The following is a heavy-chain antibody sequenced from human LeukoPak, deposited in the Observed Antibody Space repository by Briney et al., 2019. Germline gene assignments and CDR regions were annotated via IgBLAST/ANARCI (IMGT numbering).Heavy chain of an antibody. V-gene: IGHV3-48*04. J-gene: IGHJ3*02. CDR2: ISSSGSTI. CDR1: GLIFSDYN. Sequence: GGSLRLSCAASGLIFSDYNINWVRQAPGKGLEWVSYISSSGSTIYYADSVKGRFTISRDNAKNSLYLQMNSLRAEDTAVYYCARVTYCSGGSCLGHAFDIWGQGTMVTVSS. D-gene: IGHD2-15*01. CDR3: ARVTYCSGGSCLGHAFDI.